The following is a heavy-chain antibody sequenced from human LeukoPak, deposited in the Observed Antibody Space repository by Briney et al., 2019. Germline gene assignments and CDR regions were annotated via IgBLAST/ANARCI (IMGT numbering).Heavy chain of an antibody. CDR1: GYTFTRYY. V-gene: IGHV1-46*01. CDR3: ARGDYGSGSSEDYYYYGMDV. CDR2: INRSGGST. J-gene: IGHJ6*02. D-gene: IGHD3-10*01. Sequence: SVKVSCKASGYTFTRYYMQWVRQAPGQGLEWKGIINRSGGSTSYAQKFQGRVTMTRDTSTSTVYVELSSLRSEDTAVYYCARGDYGSGSSEDYYYYGMDVWGQGTTVTVSS.